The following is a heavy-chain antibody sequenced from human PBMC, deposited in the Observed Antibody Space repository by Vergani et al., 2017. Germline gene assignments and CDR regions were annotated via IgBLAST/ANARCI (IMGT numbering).Heavy chain of an antibody. D-gene: IGHD3-22*01. CDR3: AKAMYYYDSSGPLDY. CDR2: ISGSGGST. CDR1: GFTFSSYA. V-gene: IGHV3-23*01. J-gene: IGHJ4*02. Sequence: EVQLLESGGGLVQPGGSLRLSCAASGFTFSSYAMSWVRQAPGKGLEWVSAISGSGGSTYYVDSVKGRFTISRDNSKNTLYLQMNSLRAEDTAVYYCAKAMYYYDSSGPLDYWGQGTLVTVSS.